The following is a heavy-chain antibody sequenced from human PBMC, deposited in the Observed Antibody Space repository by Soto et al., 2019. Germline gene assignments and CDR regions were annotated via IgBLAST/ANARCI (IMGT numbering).Heavy chain of an antibody. CDR1: GGSISSGGYY. Sequence: SETLSLTCTVSGGSISSGGYYWSWIRQHPGKGLEWIGYIYYSGSTYYNPSLKSRVTISVDTSKNQFSLKLSSVTAADTAVYYCASSPRAFLASKGLQFDSWGQGTLVTVS. V-gene: IGHV4-31*03. D-gene: IGHD3-3*02. CDR3: ASSPRAFLASKGLQFDS. J-gene: IGHJ4*02. CDR2: IYYSGST.